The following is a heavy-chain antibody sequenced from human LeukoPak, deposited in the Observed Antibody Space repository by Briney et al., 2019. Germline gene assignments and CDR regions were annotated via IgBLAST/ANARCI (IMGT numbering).Heavy chain of an antibody. J-gene: IGHJ3*02. CDR2: INHSGST. CDR3: ARGRLRYFDWLCDAFDI. CDR1: GGSFGGYY. Sequence: SETLSLTCAVYGGSFGGYYWSWIRQPPGKGLEWIGEINHSGSTNYNPSLKSRVTISVDTSKNQFSLKLSSVTAADTAVYYCARGRLRYFDWLCDAFDIWGQGTMVTVSS. V-gene: IGHV4-34*01. D-gene: IGHD3-9*01.